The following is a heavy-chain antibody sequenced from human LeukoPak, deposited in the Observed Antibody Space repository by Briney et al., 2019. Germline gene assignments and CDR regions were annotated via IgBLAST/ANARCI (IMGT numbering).Heavy chain of an antibody. V-gene: IGHV5-51*01. J-gene: IGHJ6*02. CDR3: ARGGATCSGGKCYPGFYGMDV. D-gene: IGHD2-15*01. Sequence: GESLKISCQGSGSSFRIGWVRQMPGKGLEWMGIIHPADSESRYSPSFQGQVTISADKSISTAYLQWTSLKASDTAMYYCARGGATCSGGKCYPGFYGMDVWGQGTTVTVSS. CDR1: GSSFR. CDR2: IHPADSES.